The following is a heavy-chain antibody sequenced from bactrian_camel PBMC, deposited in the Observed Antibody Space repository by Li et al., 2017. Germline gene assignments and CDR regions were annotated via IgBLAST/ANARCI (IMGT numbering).Heavy chain of an antibody. D-gene: IGHD4*01. CDR3: AVHPCLEASLMMMVTEDFGY. Sequence: HVQLVESGGGSVQAGGSLRLSCVVSGGSLYDDCMGWFRQVPGKERERVAAIDTNDTTVYADSVKGRFTISRSNTKFNLYLQMDSLTPEDTGMYYCAVHPCLEASLMMMVTEDFGYWGQGTQVTVS. CDR2: IDTNDTT. CDR1: GGSLYDDC. J-gene: IGHJ6*01. V-gene: IGHV3S53*01.